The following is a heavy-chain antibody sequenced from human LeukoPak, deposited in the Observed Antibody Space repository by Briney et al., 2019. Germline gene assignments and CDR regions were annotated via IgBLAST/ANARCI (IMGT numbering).Heavy chain of an antibody. Sequence: TLSLTCTVSGGSISSYYWSWIRQPPGKALEWLALIYWNDDKRYSPSLKSRLTITKDTSKNQVVLTMTNMDPVDTATYYCAHVSGHYYDSSGYPPYFDYWGQGTLVTVSS. CDR2: IYWNDDK. D-gene: IGHD3-22*01. CDR3: AHVSGHYYDSSGYPPYFDY. J-gene: IGHJ4*02. CDR1: GGSISSYYW. V-gene: IGHV2-5*01.